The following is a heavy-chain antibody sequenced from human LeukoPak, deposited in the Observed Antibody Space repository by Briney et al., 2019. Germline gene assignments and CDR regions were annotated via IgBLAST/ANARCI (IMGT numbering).Heavy chain of an antibody. D-gene: IGHD3-22*01. Sequence: PSETLSLTCAVYGGSFSGYYWSWIRQPPGKGLEWIGEINHSGSTNYNPSLKSRVTISVDTSKNQFSLKLSSVTAADTAVYYCASRLIEYYDSSGYCPWGQRTLVTVSS. V-gene: IGHV4-34*01. CDR1: GGSFSGYY. J-gene: IGHJ5*02. CDR3: ASRLIEYYDSSGYCP. CDR2: INHSGST.